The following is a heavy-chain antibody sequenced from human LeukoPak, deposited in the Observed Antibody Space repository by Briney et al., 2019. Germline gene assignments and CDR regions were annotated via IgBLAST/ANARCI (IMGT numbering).Heavy chain of an antibody. D-gene: IGHD6-13*01. CDR3: ARDGRIAGNFDY. J-gene: IGHJ4*02. CDR1: GGTFSSCA. V-gene: IGHV1-69*13. Sequence: ASVKVSCKASGGTFSSCAISWVRQAPGQGLEWMGGIIPIFGTANYAQKFQGRVTITADESTSTAYMELSSLRSEDTAVYYCARDGRIAGNFDYWGQGTLVTVSS. CDR2: IIPIFGTA.